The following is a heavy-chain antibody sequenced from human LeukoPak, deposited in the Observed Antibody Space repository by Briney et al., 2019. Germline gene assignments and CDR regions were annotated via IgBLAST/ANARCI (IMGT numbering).Heavy chain of an antibody. CDR3: VRDFAFGFCNTTTCRYPFDS. V-gene: IGHV3-21*06. Sequence: PGGSLRLSCAASGFDFRGYNMNWVRQAPGKGLEWVSSMSTSSTYIYYADSIKGRLTISRDDARSLLYLQMDSLRAGDTAVYYCVRDFAFGFCNTTTCRYPFDSWGQGTLVTVSS. CDR1: GFDFRGYN. CDR2: MSTSSTYI. D-gene: IGHD3-16*01. J-gene: IGHJ4*02.